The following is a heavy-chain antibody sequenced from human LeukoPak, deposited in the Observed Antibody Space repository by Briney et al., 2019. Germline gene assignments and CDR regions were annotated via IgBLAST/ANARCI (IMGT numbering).Heavy chain of an antibody. V-gene: IGHV3-11*01. D-gene: IGHD1-7*01. CDR2: IGGSGSIT. CDR1: GFTFSDYY. J-gene: IGHJ3*02. Sequence: GGSLRLSCAASGFTFSDYYMDWIRQAPGKGLEWVSYIGGSGSITFYADSVKGRFTISRDNAKNSVYLQMNSLRAEDTAVYYCGRDFGLFGTKRSFDIWGQGTMVTVSS. CDR3: GRDFGLFGTKRSFDI.